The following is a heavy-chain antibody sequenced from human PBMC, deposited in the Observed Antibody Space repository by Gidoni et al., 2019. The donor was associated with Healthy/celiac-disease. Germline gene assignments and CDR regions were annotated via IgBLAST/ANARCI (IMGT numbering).Heavy chain of an antibody. CDR1: GGSISSYY. V-gene: IGHV4-59*01. Sequence: QVQLQESGPGLVKPSETLSLTCTVSGGSISSYYWSWIRQPPGKGLEWIGYIYYSGSTNYNPSLKSRVTISVDTSKNQFSLKLSSVTAADTAVYYCARVYDFWSGYSEEGWFDPWGQGTLVTVSS. CDR2: IYYSGST. D-gene: IGHD3-3*01. J-gene: IGHJ5*02. CDR3: ARVYDFWSGYSEEGWFDP.